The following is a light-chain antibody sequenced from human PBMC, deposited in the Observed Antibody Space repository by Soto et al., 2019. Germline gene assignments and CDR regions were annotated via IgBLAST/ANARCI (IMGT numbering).Light chain of an antibody. CDR1: SSDVGNYNL. CDR3: CXXVRSTMI. Sequence: QSALTQPASVSGSPGQSITXXCTGTSSDVGNYNLVSWYQQHPGKVPKLMIYEGSRRPSGVSNRFSGSKSGNTASLTISGVQAEDEADYYCCXXVRSTMIFGGGTKVTVL. J-gene: IGLJ2*01. V-gene: IGLV2-23*01. CDR2: EGS.